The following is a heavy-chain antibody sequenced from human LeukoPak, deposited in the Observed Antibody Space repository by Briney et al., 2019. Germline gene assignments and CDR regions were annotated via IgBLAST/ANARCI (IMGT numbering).Heavy chain of an antibody. Sequence: PSETLSLTCTVSGGSISSYYWSWIRQPPGMGLEYIGYIYDSGNINYNPSLKSRVTISVDPSKNQFSLRLTSVTAADTAVYYCARYGDTRFDPWGQGTLVTVSS. D-gene: IGHD4-17*01. CDR2: IYDSGNI. V-gene: IGHV4-59*01. CDR3: ARYGDTRFDP. J-gene: IGHJ5*02. CDR1: GGSISSYY.